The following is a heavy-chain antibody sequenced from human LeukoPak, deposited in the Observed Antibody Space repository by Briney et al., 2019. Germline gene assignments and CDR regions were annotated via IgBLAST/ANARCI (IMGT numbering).Heavy chain of an antibody. CDR2: ISGSGGST. CDR1: GFTFSSYA. D-gene: IGHD6-13*01. J-gene: IGHJ4*02. CDR3: AKPIAAAGTGYFDY. Sequence: GGSLTLSRAASGFTFSSYAMNWVRQAPGKGLEWVSAISGSGGSTYYADSVKGRFTISRDNSKNTLYLQMNSLRAEDTAVYYCAKPIAAAGTGYFDYWGQGTLVTVSS. V-gene: IGHV3-23*01.